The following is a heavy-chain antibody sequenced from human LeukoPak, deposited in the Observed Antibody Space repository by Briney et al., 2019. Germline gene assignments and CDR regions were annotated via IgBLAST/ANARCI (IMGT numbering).Heavy chain of an antibody. CDR3: ARGSSQALDH. V-gene: IGHV6-1*01. D-gene: IGHD5/OR15-5a*01. CDR1: GYSVSSSGVA. J-gene: IGHJ4*02. Sequence: QTLSLTCAISGYSVSSSGVAWNWIRQSPSRGLEWLGGTYYSSKWYNDYAVSVKGRISINADTSKNHFSLQLDSVTPEDTAVYYCARGSSQALDHWGQGTLVTVSS. CDR2: TYYSSKWYN.